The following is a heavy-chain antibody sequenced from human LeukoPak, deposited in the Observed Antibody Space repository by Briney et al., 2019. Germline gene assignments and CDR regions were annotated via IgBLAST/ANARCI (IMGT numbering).Heavy chain of an antibody. CDR1: GITFSSYG. J-gene: IGHJ4*02. V-gene: IGHV4-34*08. CDR2: INHSGST. Sequence: GSLRLSCAASGITFSSYGMSWIRQPPGKGLEWIGEINHSGSTNYNPSLKSRVTISVDTSKNQFSLKLSSVTAADTAVYYCAGYCSSTSCPTRNSGFDYWGQGTLVTVSS. D-gene: IGHD2-2*01. CDR3: AGYCSSTSCPTRNSGFDY.